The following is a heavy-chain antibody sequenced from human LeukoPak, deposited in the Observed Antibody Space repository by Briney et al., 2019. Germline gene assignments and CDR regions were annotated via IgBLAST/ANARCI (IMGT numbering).Heavy chain of an antibody. J-gene: IGHJ4*02. CDR2: ITRTSDTI. Sequence: GGSLRLSCEASGFTFSDYSMNWVRQAPGEGLEWLSYITRTSDTIYYADSVKGRFTSSRDNVKNSVSLQMNNLRDEDTAVYYCARGTMVNWGQGTLVTVSS. D-gene: IGHD3-10*01. CDR1: GFTFSDYS. V-gene: IGHV3-48*02. CDR3: ARGTMVN.